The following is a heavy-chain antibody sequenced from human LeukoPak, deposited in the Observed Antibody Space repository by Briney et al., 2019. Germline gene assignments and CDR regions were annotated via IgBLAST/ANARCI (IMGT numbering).Heavy chain of an antibody. D-gene: IGHD1-26*01. CDR3: AASYSGSYYLSASFDY. Sequence: ASVKVSCKASGYTFTSYGISWVRQAPGQGLEWMGWISAYNGNTNYAQKLQGRATMTTDTSTSTAYMELRSLRSDDTAVYYCAASYSGSYYLSASFDYWGQGTLVTVSS. CDR1: GYTFTSYG. V-gene: IGHV1-18*01. J-gene: IGHJ4*02. CDR2: ISAYNGNT.